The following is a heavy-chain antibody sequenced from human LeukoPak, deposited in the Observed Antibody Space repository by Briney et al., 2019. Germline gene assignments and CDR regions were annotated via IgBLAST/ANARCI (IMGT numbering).Heavy chain of an antibody. Sequence: GASVKVSCKASGYTFTSYDINWVRQATGQGLEWMGWMNPNSGNTGYAQKFQGRVTITRNTSISTAYMELRSLRSEDTAVYYCARGVIDIVVVPAAIGSYYYYYMDVWGKGTTVTVSS. CDR3: ARGVIDIVVVPAAIGSYYYYYMDV. J-gene: IGHJ6*03. D-gene: IGHD2-2*01. V-gene: IGHV1-8*03. CDR2: MNPNSGNT. CDR1: GYTFTSYD.